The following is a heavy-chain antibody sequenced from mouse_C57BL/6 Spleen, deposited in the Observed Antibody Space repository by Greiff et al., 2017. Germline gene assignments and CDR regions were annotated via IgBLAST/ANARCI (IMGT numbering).Heavy chain of an antibody. J-gene: IGHJ3*01. CDR2: IHPNSGST. Sequence: VQLQQSGAELVKPGASVKLSCKASGYTFTSYWMHWVKQRPGQGLEWIGMIHPNSGSTNYNEKFKSKATLAVDKSSSTAYMQLSSLTSEDSAVYYCARDDYERFAYWGQGTLVTVSA. V-gene: IGHV1-64*01. D-gene: IGHD2-4*01. CDR3: ARDDYERFAY. CDR1: GYTFTSYW.